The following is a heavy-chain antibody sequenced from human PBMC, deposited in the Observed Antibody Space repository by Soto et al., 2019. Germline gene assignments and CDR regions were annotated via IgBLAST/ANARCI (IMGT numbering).Heavy chain of an antibody. CDR2: INEDGSDK. J-gene: IGHJ4*02. CDR3: ARRRSVGSRTIFDS. CDR1: GFTFRSYS. Sequence: GGSLRLSCAASGFTFRSYSMNWARQAPGKGLEWVTNINEDGSDKYYVDSVKGRFTISRDNAKNSLYLQMDSLRAEDTAVYYCARRRSVGSRTIFDSWGQGTLVTVSS. V-gene: IGHV3-7*01. D-gene: IGHD2-15*01.